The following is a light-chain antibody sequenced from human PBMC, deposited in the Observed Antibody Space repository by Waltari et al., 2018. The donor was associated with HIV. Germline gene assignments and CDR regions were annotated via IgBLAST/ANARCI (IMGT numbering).Light chain of an antibody. Sequence: QSALTQPASVSGSPGPSLTIPRTGSSSDVAGSDYASWYQQHPGKAPRLMIYDVSTRPSGVSDRFSGSKSGDTASLTISGLQAEDEADYYCESYTSTSVWVFGGGTRLTVL. J-gene: IGLJ3*02. CDR1: SSDVAGSDY. V-gene: IGLV2-14*03. CDR3: ESYTSTSVWV. CDR2: DVS.